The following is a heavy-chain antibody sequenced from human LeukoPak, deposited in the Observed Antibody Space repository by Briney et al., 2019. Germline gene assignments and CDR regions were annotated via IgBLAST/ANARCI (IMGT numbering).Heavy chain of an antibody. Sequence: GESLKIPCKGSGYSFTNYWIAWVRQMPGKGLEWMGIIYPGDSDTRYSPSFEGQVTISTDKSISTAYLQWRSLEASDTAMYYCAITGYSSDWPDCWGQGTLVTVSS. J-gene: IGHJ4*02. CDR2: IYPGDSDT. CDR3: AITGYSSDWPDC. D-gene: IGHD6-19*01. V-gene: IGHV5-51*01. CDR1: GYSFTNYW.